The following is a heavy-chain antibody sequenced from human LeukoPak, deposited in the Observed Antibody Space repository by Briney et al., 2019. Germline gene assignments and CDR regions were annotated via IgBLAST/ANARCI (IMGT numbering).Heavy chain of an antibody. CDR1: GGSISSGGYS. Sequence: SQTLSLTCAVSGGSISSGGYSWSWIRQPPGKGLEWIGYIYYSGSTNYNPSLKSRVTISVDTSKNQFSLKLSSVTAADTAVYYCARDQVGMDVWGQGTTVTVSS. CDR2: IYYSGST. CDR3: ARDQVGMDV. J-gene: IGHJ6*02. V-gene: IGHV4-30-4*07.